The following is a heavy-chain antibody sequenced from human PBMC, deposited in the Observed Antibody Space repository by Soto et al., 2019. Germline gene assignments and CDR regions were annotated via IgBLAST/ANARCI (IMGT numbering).Heavy chain of an antibody. D-gene: IGHD6-19*01. V-gene: IGHV3-7*01. CDR2: IKQDGTDQ. CDR1: GFTFSYYW. J-gene: IGHJ3*01. CDR3: ARDILPVAGTARAFDV. Sequence: PGGSLRLSCGGSGFTFSYYWMTWVRQAPGKGLEWVANIKQDGTDQYYVDSVTGRFTISRDNAKNSVFLQMNSLRAEDTAVYFCARDILPVAGTARAFDVWGQGTLVTVSS.